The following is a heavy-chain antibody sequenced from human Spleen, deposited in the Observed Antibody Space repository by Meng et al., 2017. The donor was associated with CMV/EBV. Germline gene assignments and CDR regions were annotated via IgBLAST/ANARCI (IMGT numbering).Heavy chain of an antibody. V-gene: IGHV4-59*01. D-gene: IGHD3-9*01. J-gene: IGHJ3*01. CDR1: GDSISPYY. CDR2: IFYTGTT. CDR3: ARDGLHNTLTGTNGFDV. Sequence: GSLRLSCSVSGDSISPYYWSWIRQPPGKELEWIGHIFYTGTTYYNPSLKSRVTILVDTSENHFSLKLTSVTAADTALYYCARDGLHNTLTGTNGFDVWGRGTMVTVSS.